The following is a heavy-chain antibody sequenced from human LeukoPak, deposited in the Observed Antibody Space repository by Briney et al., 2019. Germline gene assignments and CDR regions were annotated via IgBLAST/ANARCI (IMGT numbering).Heavy chain of an antibody. Sequence: GGSLRLSCAASGFIVSENYMSWVRQAPGKGLEWVSTVYSGGLTFYADPVKGRFTISRDNSKNTLYLQMSSLRAEGTAVYYCVRDRWPGLGDFWGQGTTVTVSS. D-gene: IGHD6-19*01. V-gene: IGHV3-66*01. J-gene: IGHJ6*02. CDR2: VYSGGLT. CDR1: GFIVSENY. CDR3: VRDRWPGLGDF.